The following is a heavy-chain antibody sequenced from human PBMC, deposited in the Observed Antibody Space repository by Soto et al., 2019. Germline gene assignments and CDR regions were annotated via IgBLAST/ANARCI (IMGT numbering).Heavy chain of an antibody. D-gene: IGHD3-16*01. V-gene: IGHV4-4*02. CDR3: ARGLYFGGSYYYYYYGRDV. Sequence: SETLSLTCAVSGGSISSSNWWSWVRQPPGKGLEWIGEIYHSGSTNYNPSLKSRVTISVDKSKNQFSLKLSSVTAADTAVYYCARGLYFGGSYYYYYYGRDVGGQGTTFTVSS. CDR2: IYHSGST. J-gene: IGHJ6*02. CDR1: GGSISSSNW.